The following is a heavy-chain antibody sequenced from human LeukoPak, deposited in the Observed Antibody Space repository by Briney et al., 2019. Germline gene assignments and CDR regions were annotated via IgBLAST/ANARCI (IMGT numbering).Heavy chain of an antibody. J-gene: IGHJ2*01. D-gene: IGHD2-21*02. CDR3: ARVICGCDCYSGHWYFDL. V-gene: IGHV3-7*05. CDR1: GFTSDNYW. CDR2: IKPDGSEK. Sequence: PGGSLRLSCAASGFTSDNYWTGWVRQAPGKGLEWVANIKPDGSEKYYVDSVKGRFTISRDNAKNSLYLQMNSLTAEDTAVYYCARVICGCDCYSGHWYFDLWGRGTLITVSS.